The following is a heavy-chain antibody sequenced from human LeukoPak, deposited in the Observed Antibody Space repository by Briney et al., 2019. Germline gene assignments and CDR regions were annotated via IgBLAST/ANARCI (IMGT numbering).Heavy chain of an antibody. CDR1: GYSISSGYY. D-gene: IGHD1-20*01. Sequence: SETLSLTCTVSGYSISSGYYWGWIRQPPGKGLEWIGSMFHSGSAYYNPSLKSRVTMSVDTSKNQFSLKLSSVTAADTAVYYCARVRYNWNRDFDYWGQGTLVTVSS. V-gene: IGHV4-38-2*02. J-gene: IGHJ4*02. CDR3: ARVRYNWNRDFDY. CDR2: MFHSGSA.